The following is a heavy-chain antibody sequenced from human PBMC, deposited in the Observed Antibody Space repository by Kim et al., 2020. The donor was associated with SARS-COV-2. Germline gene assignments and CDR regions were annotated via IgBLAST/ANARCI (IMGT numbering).Heavy chain of an antibody. D-gene: IGHD2-8*01. V-gene: IGHV4-39*07. CDR2: LYYSGTT. Sequence: SETLSLTCAVSGASINSSTYYWGWVRQSPGKGLEWIGSLYYSGTTYYNPSLESRVAISVDTSKNQFSLKLNSVTAAGTPGYYCGRDCSNVCYPLQDYWVGTALVSVSS. J-gene: IGHJ4*02. CDR3: GRDCSNVCYPLQDY. CDR1: GASINSSTYY.